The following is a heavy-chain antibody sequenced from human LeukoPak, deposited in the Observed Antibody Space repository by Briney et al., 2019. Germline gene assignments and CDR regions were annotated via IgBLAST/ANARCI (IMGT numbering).Heavy chain of an antibody. V-gene: IGHV3-30*04. CDR1: GFTFSSYA. D-gene: IGHD5-24*01. Sequence: GRSLRLSCAASGFTFSSYAMHWVRQAPGKGLEWVAFIRYDGSNKYYADSVKGRFTISRDNSKNTLYLQMNSLRAEDTAEYYCARVEMATIGYYFDYWGQGTLVTVSS. J-gene: IGHJ4*02. CDR3: ARVEMATIGYYFDY. CDR2: IRYDGSNK.